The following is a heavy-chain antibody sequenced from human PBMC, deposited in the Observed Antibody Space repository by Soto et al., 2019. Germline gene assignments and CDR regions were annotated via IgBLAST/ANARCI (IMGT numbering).Heavy chain of an antibody. J-gene: IGHJ4*02. CDR3: ASGTYYYDSSGYYSLSSLDY. V-gene: IGHV4-38-2*01. CDR2: IYRSGTT. Sequence: SETLSLTCVVSNFSISSGYYWGWIRQSPGKGLEWIASIYRSGTTSYNPSLKSRVTISVDTSKNQFSLKLSSVTAVDTAVYYCASGTYYYDSSGYYSLSSLDYWGQGTLVTVSS. D-gene: IGHD3-22*01. CDR1: NFSISSGYY.